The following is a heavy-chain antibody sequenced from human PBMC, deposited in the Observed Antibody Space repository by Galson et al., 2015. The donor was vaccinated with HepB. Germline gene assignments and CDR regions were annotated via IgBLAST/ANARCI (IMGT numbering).Heavy chain of an antibody. CDR3: ARDYWYFDL. V-gene: IGHV3-30*04. J-gene: IGHJ2*01. Sequence: SLRLSCAASGFTFSSYAMHWVRQAAGKGLEWVAVISYDGSNKYYADSVKGRFTISRDNSKNTLYLQMNSLRAEDTAVYYCARDYWYFDLWGRGTLVTVSS. CDR1: GFTFSSYA. CDR2: ISYDGSNK.